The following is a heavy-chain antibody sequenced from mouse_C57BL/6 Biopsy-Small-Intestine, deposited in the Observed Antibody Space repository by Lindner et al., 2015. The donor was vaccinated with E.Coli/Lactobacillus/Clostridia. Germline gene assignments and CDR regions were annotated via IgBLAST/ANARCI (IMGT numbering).Heavy chain of an antibody. J-gene: IGHJ4*01. Sequence: VQLQESGAELVQPGASVKMSCKASGYTFSTYPIEWMKQNHGRSPEWIGNFHPYNDDTKYNEKFKDKATLTVEKASSTVYLELSRLTSDDSAVYYCARGSNYPNYPMDYWGQGTSVIVSS. CDR3: ARGSNYPNYPMDY. D-gene: IGHD2-5*01. V-gene: IGHV1-47*01. CDR1: GYTFSTYP. CDR2: FHPYNDDT.